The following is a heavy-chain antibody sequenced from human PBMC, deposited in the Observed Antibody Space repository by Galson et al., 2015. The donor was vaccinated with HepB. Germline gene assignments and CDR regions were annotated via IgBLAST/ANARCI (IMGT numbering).Heavy chain of an antibody. Sequence: SLRLSCAASGFIFSNYAMHWVRQAPGQGLEWVAVISFDGNNKYYADSVKGRFIVSRDNSNSILSLQMNSLRAEDTAVYYCARDSFGSSFDYWGQGTLVTVSS. CDR3: ARDSFGSSFDY. J-gene: IGHJ4*02. CDR1: GFIFSNYA. V-gene: IGHV3-33*08. D-gene: IGHD3-3*01. CDR2: ISFDGNNK.